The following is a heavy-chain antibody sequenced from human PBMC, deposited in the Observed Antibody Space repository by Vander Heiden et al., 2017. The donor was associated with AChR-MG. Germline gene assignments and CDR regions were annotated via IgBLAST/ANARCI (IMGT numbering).Heavy chain of an antibody. D-gene: IGHD6-13*01. CDR1: GGTFSSYA. CDR3: AIVERAAAGTSHFDY. J-gene: IGHJ4*01. CDR2: IIPILGIA. V-gene: IGHV1-69*04. Sequence: QVQLVQSGAEVKKPGSSVKVSCKASGGTFSSYAISWVRQAPGQGLEWMGRIIPILGIANYAQKFQGRVTITADKSTSTSYMELSSLRSEDTAVYYCAIVERAAAGTSHFDYWGHGSLVTVSS.